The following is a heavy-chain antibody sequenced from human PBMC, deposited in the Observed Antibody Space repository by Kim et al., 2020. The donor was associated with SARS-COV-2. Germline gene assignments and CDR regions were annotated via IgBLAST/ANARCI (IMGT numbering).Heavy chain of an antibody. CDR3: ARERYSSGRYYYYGMDV. Sequence: VKGRFTISRENAKNSLYLQMNSLRAGDTAVYYCARERYSSGRYYYYGMDVWGQGTTVTVSS. J-gene: IGHJ6*02. V-gene: IGHV3-13*01. D-gene: IGHD6-19*01.